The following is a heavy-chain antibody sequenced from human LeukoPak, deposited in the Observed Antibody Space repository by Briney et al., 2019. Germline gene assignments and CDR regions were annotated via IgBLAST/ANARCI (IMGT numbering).Heavy chain of an antibody. D-gene: IGHD1-26*01. V-gene: IGHV3-21*01. CDR2: ISSRSTYA. J-gene: IGHJ5*02. CDR3: ARAHIQDYTIVGLVDH. CDR1: GFTFSSSA. Sequence: PGGSLRLSCAASGFTFSSSAMNWVRQTPGQGLEWVSSISSRSTYAYYADSVRGRFTVSRDSAKNSLFLQMDNLRVEDTAIYYCARAHIQDYTIVGLVDHWGQGTLVTVSS.